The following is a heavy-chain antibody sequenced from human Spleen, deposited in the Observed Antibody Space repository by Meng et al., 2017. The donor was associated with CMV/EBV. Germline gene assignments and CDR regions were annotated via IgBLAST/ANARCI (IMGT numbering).Heavy chain of an antibody. CDR3: ARDDLLGGAAPGLDY. J-gene: IGHJ4*02. V-gene: IGHV3-30*02. CDR1: GFTFSSYE. D-gene: IGHD1-26*01. CDR2: IRSDGSIK. Sequence: GESLKISCAASGFTFSSYEMNWVRQAPGKGLAWVAFIRSDGSIKYYADSVRGRFTISRDNSRNTLWLQMISLRAEDTAVYFCARDDLLGGAAPGLDYWGQGALVTVS.